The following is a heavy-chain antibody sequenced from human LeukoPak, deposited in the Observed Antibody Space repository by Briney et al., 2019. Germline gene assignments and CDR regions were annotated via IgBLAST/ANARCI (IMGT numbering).Heavy chain of an antibody. Sequence: VASVKVSCKASGYTFTSYDINWVRQATGQGLEWMGWMNPNSGNTGYAQKFQGRVTMTRNTSISTAYMELSSLRSEDTAVYYCASPPSGWYWDYYYGMDVWGQGTTVTVSS. D-gene: IGHD6-19*01. CDR1: GYTFTSYD. CDR3: ASPPSGWYWDYYYGMDV. J-gene: IGHJ6*02. CDR2: MNPNSGNT. V-gene: IGHV1-8*01.